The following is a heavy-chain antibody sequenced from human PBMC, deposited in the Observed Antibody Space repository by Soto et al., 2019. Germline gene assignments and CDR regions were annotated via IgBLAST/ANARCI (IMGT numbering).Heavy chain of an antibody. CDR3: ARGLYCSSXSCYNIADWFXP. V-gene: IGHV1-18*01. CDR1: GYTFTIYC. D-gene: IGHD2-2*02. Sequence: ASVKVSCKASGYTFTIYCISWVRQAPGQGLEWMGWISAYNGNTNYAQKLQGRVTMTTDTSTSTAYMELRSLRSDDTAVYYCARGLYCSSXSCYNIADWFXPWGQGTLVXVSS. J-gene: IGHJ5*02. CDR2: ISAYNGNT.